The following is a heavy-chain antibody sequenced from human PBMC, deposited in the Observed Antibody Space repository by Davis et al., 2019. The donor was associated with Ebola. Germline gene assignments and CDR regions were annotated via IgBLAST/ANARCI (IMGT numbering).Heavy chain of an antibody. CDR1: GGSFSGYY. CDR3: ARGSAGHFDL. CDR2: FYYRGDT. J-gene: IGHJ2*01. V-gene: IGHV4-34*01. Sequence: MPGGSLRLSCAVYGGSFSGYYWSWIRQPPGKGLEWIGSFYYRGDTFYSPSLKSRVTISVDTSKNQFSLKLSSASAADTAMYYCARGSAGHFDLWGRGTLVTVSS. D-gene: IGHD6-13*01.